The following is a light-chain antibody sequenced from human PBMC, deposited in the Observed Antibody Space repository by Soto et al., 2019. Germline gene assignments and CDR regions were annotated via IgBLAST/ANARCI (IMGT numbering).Light chain of an antibody. Sequence: QAVVTQPPSASGSPGQSVTISCTGTSSDVGSYDFVSWYQQYPGKAPKLIIYAVSERPSGVPDRFSGSKSGNTASLTVSGLQADDEADYFCSSYAGTLRAVFGGGTKLTVL. CDR1: SSDVGSYDF. CDR2: AVS. J-gene: IGLJ2*01. V-gene: IGLV2-8*01. CDR3: SSYAGTLRAV.